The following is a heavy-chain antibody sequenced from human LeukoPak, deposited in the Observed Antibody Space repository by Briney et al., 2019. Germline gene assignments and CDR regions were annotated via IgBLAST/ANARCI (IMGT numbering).Heavy chain of an antibody. CDR3: AKTPSGTLSAPTGYFDY. J-gene: IGHJ4*02. CDR1: GFTFSSYA. V-gene: IGHV3-30-3*02. CDR2: ISYDGSNK. D-gene: IGHD1-14*01. Sequence: PGGSLRLSCAASGFTFSSYAMHWVRQAPGKGLEWVAVISYDGSNKYYADSVKGRFTISRDNSKNTLYLQMNSLRAEDTAVYYCAKTPSGTLSAPTGYFDYWGQGTLVTVSS.